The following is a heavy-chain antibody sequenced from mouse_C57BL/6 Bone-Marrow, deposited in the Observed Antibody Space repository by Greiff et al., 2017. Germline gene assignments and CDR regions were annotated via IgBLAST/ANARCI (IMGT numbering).Heavy chain of an antibody. CDR1: GFTFSSYG. V-gene: IGHV5-6*01. CDR3: ARQGVYYGMDY. J-gene: IGHJ4*01. Sequence: DVHLVESGGDLVNPGGSLKLSCAASGFTFSSYGMSWVRQTPDKRLEWVATISSGGSYTYYPDSVKGRFTISRDNAKTTLYLQMSSLKSEDTAMYYCARQGVYYGMDYWGQGTSVTVSS. CDR2: ISSGGSYT.